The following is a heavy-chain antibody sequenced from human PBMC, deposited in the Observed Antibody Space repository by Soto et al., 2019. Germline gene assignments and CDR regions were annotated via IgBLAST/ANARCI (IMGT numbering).Heavy chain of an antibody. CDR1: GFTFSNYW. Sequence: EVQLVESGGGLLQPGGSLTLSCTASGFTFSNYWMHWVRQAPGKGLVWVSRTKSDGSGTSYTDSVKGRFSISRDNAYNTLYLRMSNLRAEDTAVYYCATGGFDYGQGRMDVWGKGTTVIVSS. V-gene: IGHV3-74*01. CDR2: TKSDGSGT. CDR3: ATGGFDYGQGRMDV. J-gene: IGHJ6*04. D-gene: IGHD3-10*01.